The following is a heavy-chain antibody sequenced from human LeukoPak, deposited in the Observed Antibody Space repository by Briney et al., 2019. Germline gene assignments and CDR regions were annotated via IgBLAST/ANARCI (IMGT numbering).Heavy chain of an antibody. D-gene: IGHD4-17*01. CDR2: IIPILGIA. CDR1: GGTFSSYA. J-gene: IGHJ4*02. V-gene: IGHV1-69*04. CDR3: ASSVDYGDYTPFDY. Sequence: ASVKVSCKASGGTFSSYAISWVRQGPGQGLVWMGRIIPILGIANYAQKFQGRVTITADKSTSTAYMELSSLRSEDTAVYYCASSVDYGDYTPFDYWGQGTLVTVSS.